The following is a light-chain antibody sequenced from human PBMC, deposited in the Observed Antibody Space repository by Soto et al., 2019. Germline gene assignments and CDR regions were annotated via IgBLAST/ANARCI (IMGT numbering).Light chain of an antibody. CDR1: QTVGSNY. CDR3: QEYGSSRT. Sequence: EIVLTQSPGALSLSPGERATLSCRASQTVGSNYLGWYQQKPGQAPRLLIYGASNRATGSPDRFSGSGSGPDITLTISRLEPEEFAVYYCQEYGSSRTLGQGTKVEIK. CDR2: GAS. V-gene: IGKV3-20*01. J-gene: IGKJ1*01.